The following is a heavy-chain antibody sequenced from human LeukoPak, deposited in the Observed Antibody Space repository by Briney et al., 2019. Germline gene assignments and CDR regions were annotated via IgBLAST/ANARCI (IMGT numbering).Heavy chain of an antibody. Sequence: GSLRLSCAASGFTVSNNFMTWVRQAPGKGLEWVSAIYSGGSTYYADSVKGRFTISRDNSKNTLYLQMNSLRAEDTAMYFCARVQSVGAIDYWGQGTLVTVSS. CDR2: IYSGGST. D-gene: IGHD1-26*01. CDR3: ARVQSVGAIDY. J-gene: IGHJ4*02. CDR1: GFTVSNNF. V-gene: IGHV3-53*01.